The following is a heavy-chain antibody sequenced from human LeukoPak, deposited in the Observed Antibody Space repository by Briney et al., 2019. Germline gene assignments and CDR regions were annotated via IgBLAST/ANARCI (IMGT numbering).Heavy chain of an antibody. CDR2: IYWNDDK. CDR3: ALSTYYYDSSGYYWDY. CDR1: GFSLSTSGVG. D-gene: IGHD3-22*01. Sequence: SGPTLVKPTQTLTLTCTFSGFSLSTSGVGVGWIRQPPGKALKLLALIYWNDDKRYRPSLNSRLTITKDTSKNQVVLTMTNMDPVDTATYYCALSTYYYDSSGYYWDYWGQGTLVTVSS. J-gene: IGHJ4*02. V-gene: IGHV2-5*01.